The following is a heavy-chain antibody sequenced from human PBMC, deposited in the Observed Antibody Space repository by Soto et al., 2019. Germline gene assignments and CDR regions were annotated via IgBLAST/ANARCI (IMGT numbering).Heavy chain of an antibody. Sequence: GGSLRLSCAASGFTFRTYWMQWARQAPGKGLEWVSRINNDGSSTDYADSVKGRFTISRDNAKDTLYLQMNSLRAEDTATYYCAMGTMDVWGKGTTVTVSS. CDR3: AMGTMDV. D-gene: IGHD7-27*01. CDR2: INNDGSST. V-gene: IGHV3-74*01. J-gene: IGHJ6*04. CDR1: GFTFRTYW.